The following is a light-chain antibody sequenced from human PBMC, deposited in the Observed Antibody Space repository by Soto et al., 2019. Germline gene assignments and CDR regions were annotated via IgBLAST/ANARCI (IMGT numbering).Light chain of an antibody. Sequence: DIQMTQSPSTLSASVGDRVTITCRASQSISSWLVWYQQKPGKAPKLLIYDASSLESVVPSRFSGSGSGTEFTLTISSLQPDDFATYYCQQYNSYSPTFGQGTKLEIK. CDR1: QSISSW. V-gene: IGKV1-5*01. J-gene: IGKJ2*01. CDR2: DAS. CDR3: QQYNSYSPT.